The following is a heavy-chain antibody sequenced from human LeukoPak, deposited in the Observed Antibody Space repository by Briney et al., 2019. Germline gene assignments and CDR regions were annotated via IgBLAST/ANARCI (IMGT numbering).Heavy chain of an antibody. CDR2: ISWDGGST. V-gene: IGHV3-43D*03. CDR3: AKDMSSYGARGMDY. Sequence: PGGSLRLSCAASGFTFDDYAMHWVRQAPGKGLEWVSLISWDGGSTYYADSVKGRFTISRDNSKNSLYLQMNSLRAEDTALYYCAKDMSSYGARGMDYWGQGTLVTVSS. CDR1: GFTFDDYA. J-gene: IGHJ4*02. D-gene: IGHD4-17*01.